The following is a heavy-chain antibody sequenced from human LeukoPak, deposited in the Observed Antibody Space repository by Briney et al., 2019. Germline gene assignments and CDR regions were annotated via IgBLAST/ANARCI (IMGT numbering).Heavy chain of an antibody. CDR2: MNGDGSTI. CDR1: GFTFSSTW. V-gene: IGHV3-74*01. D-gene: IGHD1-7*01. J-gene: IGHJ4*02. Sequence: GGSLRLSCAASGFTFSSTWMHWVRQAPGEGLVWVSRMNGDGSTINYADSVKGRFTISRDNTKDTLYLQMNELRAEDTAVYYFARAGNYYFEYWGQGTLVTVSS. CDR3: ARAGNYYFEY.